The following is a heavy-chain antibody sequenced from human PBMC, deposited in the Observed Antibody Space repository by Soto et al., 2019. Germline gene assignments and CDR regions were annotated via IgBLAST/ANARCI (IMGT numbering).Heavy chain of an antibody. D-gene: IGHD3-10*01. CDR2: ISPSGTT. CDR1: GGSFSNNY. V-gene: IGHV4-34*01. CDR3: ATSLWFGTQPEI. J-gene: IGHJ4*02. Sequence: SETLSLTCAVYGGSFSNNYWTWFRQPPGKGLEWIGEISPSGTTKYIPSLKGRGTISVDTSRKQFFLKVTSVSAADTAVYYCATSLWFGTQPEIWGPGTLVTVSS.